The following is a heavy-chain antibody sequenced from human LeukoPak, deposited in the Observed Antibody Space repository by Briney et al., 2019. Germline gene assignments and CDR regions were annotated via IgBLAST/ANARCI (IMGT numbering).Heavy chain of an antibody. CDR1: GYAFTSYD. Sequence: ASVKVSCKASGYAFTSYDINWVRQATGQGLEWMGWMNPNSGNTGYAQKFQGRVTITRNTSISTAYMELSSLRSEDTAVYYCARGRVAARLGAFDIWGQGTMVTVSS. CDR2: MNPNSGNT. V-gene: IGHV1-8*03. CDR3: ARGRVAARLGAFDI. J-gene: IGHJ3*02. D-gene: IGHD2-15*01.